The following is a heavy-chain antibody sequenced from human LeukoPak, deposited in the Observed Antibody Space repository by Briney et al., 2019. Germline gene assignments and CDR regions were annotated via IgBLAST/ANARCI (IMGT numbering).Heavy chain of an antibody. CDR1: GGSISSYY. J-gene: IGHJ6*03. CDR3: ANLGGGYHRGFYYYYMDV. V-gene: IGHV4-59*08. CDR2: IYYSGST. D-gene: IGHD3-22*01. Sequence: SETLSLTCTVSGGSISSYYWSWIRQPPGKGLEWIGCIYYSGSTNYNPSLKSRVTISVDTSKSQFSLKLSSVTAADTAVYYCANLGGGYHRGFYYYYMDVWGKGTTVIVS.